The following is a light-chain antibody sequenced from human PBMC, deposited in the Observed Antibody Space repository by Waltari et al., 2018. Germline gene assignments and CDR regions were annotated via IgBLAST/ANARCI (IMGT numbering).Light chain of an antibody. Sequence: QSALTQPASVSGSPGPSITISCTGTSSDVGTYNLVSWYQHHPGKAPKLMIYESTKRPAGVSNRLSGAKSGNTASLTISGLQAEDEADYYCCSFAGSSPHVVFGGGTKLTVL. V-gene: IGLV2-23*01. CDR3: CSFAGSSPHVV. J-gene: IGLJ2*01. CDR1: SSDVGTYNL. CDR2: EST.